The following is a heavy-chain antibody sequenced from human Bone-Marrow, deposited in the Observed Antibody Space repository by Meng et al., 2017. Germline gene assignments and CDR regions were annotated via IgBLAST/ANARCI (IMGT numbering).Heavy chain of an antibody. Sequence: QVHVVELGGGGGQPGRALRLSCAASGFTFSSYGMHWVRQAQGKGLEWVAVIWYDGSNKYYADSVKGRFTISRDNSKNTLYLQMNSLRAEDTAVYYCARGTWIQLWRLDYWGQGTLVTVSS. CDR1: GFTFSSYG. CDR2: IWYDGSNK. D-gene: IGHD5-18*01. CDR3: ARGTWIQLWRLDY. J-gene: IGHJ4*02. V-gene: IGHV3-33*01.